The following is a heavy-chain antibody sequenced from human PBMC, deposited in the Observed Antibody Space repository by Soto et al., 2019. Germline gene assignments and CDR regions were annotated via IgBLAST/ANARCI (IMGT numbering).Heavy chain of an antibody. J-gene: IGHJ4*02. D-gene: IGHD2-15*01. CDR2: ISGSGGST. CDR1: GFTFSSYA. CDR3: AKDNEVAATNYFDY. V-gene: IGHV3-23*01. Sequence: LRLSCAASGFTFSSYAMSWVRQAPGKGLEWVSAISGSGGSTYYADSMKGRFTISRDNSKNTLYLQMNSLRAEDTAVYYCAKDNEVAATNYFDYWGQGTLVTVSS.